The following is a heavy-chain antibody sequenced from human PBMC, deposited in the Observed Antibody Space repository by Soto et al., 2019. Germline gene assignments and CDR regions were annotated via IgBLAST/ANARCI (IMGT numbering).Heavy chain of an antibody. CDR3: AREAPSGDYVWGSYRPRAFDI. J-gene: IGHJ3*02. Sequence: QVQLGQSGAEVKKPGSSVKVSCKASGGTFSSYAISWVRQAPGQGLEWMGGIIPIFGTANYAQKFQGRVTITADKSTSTAYMELSSLRSEDTAVYYCAREAPSGDYVWGSYRPRAFDIWGQGTMVTVSS. D-gene: IGHD3-16*02. V-gene: IGHV1-69*06. CDR2: IIPIFGTA. CDR1: GGTFSSYA.